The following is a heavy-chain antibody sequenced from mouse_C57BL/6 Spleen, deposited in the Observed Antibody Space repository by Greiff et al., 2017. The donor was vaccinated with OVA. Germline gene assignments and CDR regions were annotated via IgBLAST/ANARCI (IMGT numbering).Heavy chain of an antibody. CDR2: ISYDGSN. CDR1: GYSITSGYY. CDR3: ARDYGSSWAMDY. J-gene: IGHJ4*01. Sequence: EVKLQESGPGLVKPSQSLSLTCSVTGYSITSGYYWNWIRQFPGNKLEWMGYISYDGSNNYNPSLKNRISITRDTSKNQFFLKLNSVTTEDTATYYCARDYGSSWAMDYWGQGTSVTVSS. V-gene: IGHV3-6*01. D-gene: IGHD1-1*01.